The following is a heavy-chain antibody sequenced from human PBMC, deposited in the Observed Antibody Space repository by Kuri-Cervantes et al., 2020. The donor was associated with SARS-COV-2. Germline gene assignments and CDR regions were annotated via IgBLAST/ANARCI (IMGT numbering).Heavy chain of an antibody. CDR1: GFSLSRYT. CDR2: ISGSGSYI. J-gene: IGHJ4*02. V-gene: IGHV3-21*01. D-gene: IGHD2-2*01. Sequence: GESLKISCAASGFSLSRYTMNWVRQAPGKALEWVSSISGSGSYIYYADSVKGRFTISRDNSKNTPYLQMNSLRAEDTAVYYCAKGISRGLEYQLPDDYWGQGTLVTVSS. CDR3: AKGISRGLEYQLPDDY.